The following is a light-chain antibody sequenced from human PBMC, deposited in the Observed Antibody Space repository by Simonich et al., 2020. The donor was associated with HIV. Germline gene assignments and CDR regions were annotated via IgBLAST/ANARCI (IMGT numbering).Light chain of an antibody. CDR2: GAS. Sequence: EIVMTQSPATLSVSPGERATRSCRASQSVSSNLAWYQQKPGQALRLLIYGASTRATGIPARFSGSGSGTEFTLTIRSLQSEDFAVYYCQQRSGWPPITFGQGTRLEIK. CDR1: QSVSSN. V-gene: IGKV3-15*01. J-gene: IGKJ5*01. CDR3: QQRSGWPPIT.